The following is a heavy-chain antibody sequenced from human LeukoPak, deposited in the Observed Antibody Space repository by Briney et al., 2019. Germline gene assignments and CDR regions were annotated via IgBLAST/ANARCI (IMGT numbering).Heavy chain of an antibody. CDR3: ARELELLYRARYFDY. CDR1: GYSFTSYW. J-gene: IGHJ4*02. V-gene: IGHV5-51*01. CDR2: IYPGDSDT. Sequence: GESLKISCKGSGYSFTSYWIGWVRQMPGKGLEWMGIIYPGDSDTRYSPSFQGQVTISADKSISTAYLQWSSLKASDTAMYYCARELELLYRARYFDYWGQGTLVTVSS. D-gene: IGHD2-2*02.